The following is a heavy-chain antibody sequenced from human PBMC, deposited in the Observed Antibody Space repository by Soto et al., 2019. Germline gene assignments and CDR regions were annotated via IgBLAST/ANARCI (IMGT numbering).Heavy chain of an antibody. CDR2: ISGYNGNT. J-gene: IGHJ4*02. Sequence: GASVKVSCKASGYTFSSHGVSWVRRAPGQGLEWMGWISGYNGNTNYAQKLQGRVTMTTDTSTNTAYMELRSLRSDDTAVYYCETWAGQVRGFGGPFDYWGQGNLVTVSS. V-gene: IGHV1-18*04. D-gene: IGHD2-15*01. CDR3: ETWAGQVRGFGGPFDY. CDR1: GYTFSSHG.